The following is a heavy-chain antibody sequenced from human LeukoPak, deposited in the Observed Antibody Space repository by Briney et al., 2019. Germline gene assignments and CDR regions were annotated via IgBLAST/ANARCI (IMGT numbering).Heavy chain of an antibody. CDR1: GCTFSTYA. CDR3: AKDSGNSLFDY. V-gene: IGHV3-23*01. D-gene: IGHD2/OR15-2a*01. Sequence: PGGTLRLSCAASGCTFSTYAMSWVHKAPGKGLERVSIIRGSSSNTYYADSVRGRFTISRDNSKNTLYLQMNSLRAEDTALYYCAKDSGNSLFDYWGQGTLVTVSS. CDR2: IRGSSSNT. J-gene: IGHJ4*02.